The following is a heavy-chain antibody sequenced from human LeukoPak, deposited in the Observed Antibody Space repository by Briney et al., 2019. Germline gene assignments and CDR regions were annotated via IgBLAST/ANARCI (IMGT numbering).Heavy chain of an antibody. CDR1: GYTLTELS. D-gene: IGHD2-8*02. V-gene: IGHV1-2*02. J-gene: IGHJ5*01. Sequence: ASVKVSCKVSGYTLTELSMHWVRQAPGQGLEWMGWINPSRGDTNYAQKFQGRVTMTRDTSISTAYMELSRLTSDDTAVYYCARAVGGVNNWFDSRGKGTLVTVSS. CDR3: ARAVGGVNNWFDS. CDR2: INPSRGDT.